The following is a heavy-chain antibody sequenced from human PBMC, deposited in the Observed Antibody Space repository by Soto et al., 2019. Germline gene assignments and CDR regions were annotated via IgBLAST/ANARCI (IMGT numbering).Heavy chain of an antibody. D-gene: IGHD3-22*01. CDR1: GGTFSSYA. V-gene: IGHV1-69*13. CDR2: IIPIFGTA. J-gene: IGHJ4*02. CDR3: SYHYDSSGYYLY. Sequence: SVKVSCKASGGTFSSYAISWVRQAPGQGLEWMGGIIPIFGTANYAQKFQGGVTITADESTSTAYMELSSLRSEDTAVYYCSYHYDSSGYYLYWGQGTLVTVSS.